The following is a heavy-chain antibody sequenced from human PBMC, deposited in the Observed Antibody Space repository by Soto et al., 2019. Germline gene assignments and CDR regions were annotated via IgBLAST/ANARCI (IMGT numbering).Heavy chain of an antibody. CDR3: ARELSGYDGGVDS. CDR1: GGSIRSGDYY. Sequence: QVQLQESGPGLVKPSQTLSLTCTVSGGSIRSGDYYWSWIRQPPGKGLEWIGYIYYSGSTYYNPSLNSRVTISVDPSKNQFSLKLSSVTAADTAVYYCARELSGYDGGVDSWGQGTLFTVSS. V-gene: IGHV4-30-4*01. CDR2: IYYSGST. D-gene: IGHD5-12*01. J-gene: IGHJ4*02.